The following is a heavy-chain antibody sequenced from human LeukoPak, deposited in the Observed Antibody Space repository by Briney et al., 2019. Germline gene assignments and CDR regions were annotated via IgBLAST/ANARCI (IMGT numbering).Heavy chain of an antibody. V-gene: IGHV4-4*07. J-gene: IGHJ4*02. Sequence: SETLSLTCTVSGGPISSYYWSWIRQPAGKELEWIGRIYTSGTTNYNYNPSLKSRVTLSVDTSKNQFSLKLSSVTAADTAVYYCARDPNSALWGQGTLVTVSS. CDR2: IYTSGTT. CDR1: GGPISSYY. D-gene: IGHD2-21*01. CDR3: ARDPNSAL.